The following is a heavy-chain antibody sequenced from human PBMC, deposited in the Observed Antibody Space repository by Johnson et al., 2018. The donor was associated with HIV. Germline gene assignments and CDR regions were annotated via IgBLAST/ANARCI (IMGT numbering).Heavy chain of an antibody. CDR1: RFTVNSNY. CDR2: ISSSGNTI. CDR3: ARDSWGIAARPEVWRSFDI. D-gene: IGHD6-6*01. Sequence: VQLVESGGGLVQPGGSLRLSCAASRFTVNSNYMSWVRQAPGKGLAWVSYISSSGNTIYYADSVKGRFTISRDNAKNSLYLQMNNLRVEDTAVYYCARDSWGIAARPEVWRSFDIWGQGTMVTVSS. J-gene: IGHJ3*02. V-gene: IGHV3-11*04.